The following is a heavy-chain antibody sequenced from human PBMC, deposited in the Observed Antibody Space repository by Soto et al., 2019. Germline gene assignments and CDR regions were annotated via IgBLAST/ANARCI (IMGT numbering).Heavy chain of an antibody. J-gene: IGHJ6*03. V-gene: IGHV1-58*02. D-gene: IGHD1-7*01. CDR3: AANLPYNWNYAGYYYYYVDV. CDR1: GFTFTSSA. CDR2: IVVGSGNT. Sequence: ASVKVSCKASGFTFTSSAMQWVRQARGQRLEWIGWIVVGSGNTNYAQKLQERVTITRDMSTSTAYMELSSLRSEDTAVYYCAANLPYNWNYAGYYYYYVDVWGKGTTVTVS.